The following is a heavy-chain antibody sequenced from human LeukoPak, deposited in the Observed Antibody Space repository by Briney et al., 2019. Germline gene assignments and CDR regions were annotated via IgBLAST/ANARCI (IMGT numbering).Heavy chain of an antibody. J-gene: IGHJ3*02. Sequence: PGGSLRLSCAASGFTFSSYEMNWVRQAPGKGLEWVSYISSSGSTIYYADSVKGRFTISRDNAKNSLYLQMNSLRAEDTAVYYCARGVRVWGTYRYSGYAFDIWGQGTMVTVSS. CDR3: ARGVRVWGTYRYSGYAFDI. CDR2: ISSSGSTI. D-gene: IGHD3-16*02. V-gene: IGHV3-48*03. CDR1: GFTFSSYE.